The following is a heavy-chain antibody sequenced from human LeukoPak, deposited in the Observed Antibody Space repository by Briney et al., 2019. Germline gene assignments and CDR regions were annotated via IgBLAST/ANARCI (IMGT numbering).Heavy chain of an antibody. D-gene: IGHD3-10*01. CDR2: IYYSGST. Sequence: SETLSLTCTVSGGSISSYYWSWIRQPPGKGLEWIGYIYYSGSTNYNPSLKSRVTISVDTSKNQFSLKLSSVTAADTAVYFCARVGTYYGSGSYSPEYWGQGTLVTVSS. V-gene: IGHV4-59*12. J-gene: IGHJ4*02. CDR3: ARVGTYYGSGSYSPEY. CDR1: GGSISSYY.